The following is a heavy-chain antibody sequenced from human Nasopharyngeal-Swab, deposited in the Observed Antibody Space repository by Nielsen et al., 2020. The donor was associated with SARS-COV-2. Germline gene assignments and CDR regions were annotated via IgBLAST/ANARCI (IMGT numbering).Heavy chain of an antibody. V-gene: IGHV3-23*01. J-gene: IGHJ6*02. D-gene: IGHD6-13*01. CDR1: GCNFSSYA. Sequence: GGALRLSSGASGCNFSSYAMSWVRQAPGKGLEWVSAISGSGGSTYYADSVKGRFTISRDNSKNTLYLQMNSLRAEDTAVYYCANSWYDYYYGMDVWGQGTTVTVSS. CDR2: ISGSGGST. CDR3: ANSWYDYYYGMDV.